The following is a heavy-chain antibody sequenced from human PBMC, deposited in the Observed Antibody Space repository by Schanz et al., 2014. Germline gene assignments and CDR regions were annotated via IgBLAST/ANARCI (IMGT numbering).Heavy chain of an antibody. D-gene: IGHD6-13*01. CDR2: INPSGGST. CDR1: GYTFTSYY. Sequence: QVQLVQSGAEVKKPGASVKVSCKASGYTFTSYYMHWVRQAPGQGLEWMGIINPSGGSTSYAQKFQGRVTMTRDTSTSTVYIELSSLRSEDTAVYYCARDGEAAARCDYWGQGTLVTVSS. J-gene: IGHJ4*02. CDR3: ARDGEAAARCDY. V-gene: IGHV1-46*03.